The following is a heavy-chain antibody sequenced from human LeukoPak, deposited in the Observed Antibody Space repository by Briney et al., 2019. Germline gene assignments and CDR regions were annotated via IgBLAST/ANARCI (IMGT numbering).Heavy chain of an antibody. V-gene: IGHV4-59*02. CDR2: LSHSGSS. J-gene: IGHJ3*02. D-gene: IGHD5-24*01. CDR3: ARARDANAWYAFDI. CDR1: GGSVSSYY. Sequence: PSETLSLTCTVSGGSVSSYYWSWLRRPPGRGLEWIAYLSHSGSSDSNPSLTSRVTTLVDTSKNQFSLKLTSVTAADTAVYYCARARDANAWYAFDIWGQGTMVTVSS.